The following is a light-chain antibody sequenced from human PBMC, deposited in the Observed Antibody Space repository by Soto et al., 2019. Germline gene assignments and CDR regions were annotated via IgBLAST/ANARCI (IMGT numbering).Light chain of an antibody. CDR2: EVS. CDR1: SRDIGGYNY. V-gene: IGLV2-14*01. J-gene: IGLJ1*01. Sequence: QSVLTQPASVSGSPGQSITISCTGTSRDIGGYNYVSWHQQHPGKAPKVIITEVSNRPSGVSDRFSGSKSGNTASLTISGLQSDDEADYYCAAWDDSLNGRVFGTGTKLTVL. CDR3: AAWDDSLNGRV.